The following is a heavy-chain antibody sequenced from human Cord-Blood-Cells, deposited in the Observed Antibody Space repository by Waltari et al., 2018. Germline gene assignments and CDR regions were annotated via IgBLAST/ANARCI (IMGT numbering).Heavy chain of an antibody. CDR2: ILPIFGTA. D-gene: IGHD1-1*01. J-gene: IGHJ3*02. Sequence: QVQLVQSGAEVKKPGSSVKVSCKASGGTFSSYAISWVRQAPGQGLEWMGGILPIFGTANYAQKFQGRVTITADESTSTAYMELSRLRAEDTAVYYCARDGAGTTGGYAFDIWGQGTMVTVSS. CDR1: GGTFSSYA. CDR3: ARDGAGTTGGYAFDI. V-gene: IGHV1-69*01.